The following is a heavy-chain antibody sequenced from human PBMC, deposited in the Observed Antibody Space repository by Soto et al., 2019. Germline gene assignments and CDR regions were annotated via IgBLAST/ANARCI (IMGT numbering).Heavy chain of an antibody. CDR1: GFTFSSYA. Sequence: GGSLRLSCAASGFTFSSYAMSWVRQAPGKGLEWVSAISGSGGSTYYADSVKGRFTISRDNSKNTLYLQMNSLRAEDTAVYYCAKGEVGKGRDPAPFYYYYYMDVWGKGTTVTVSS. D-gene: IGHD2-15*01. CDR2: ISGSGGST. V-gene: IGHV3-23*01. CDR3: AKGEVGKGRDPAPFYYYYYMDV. J-gene: IGHJ6*03.